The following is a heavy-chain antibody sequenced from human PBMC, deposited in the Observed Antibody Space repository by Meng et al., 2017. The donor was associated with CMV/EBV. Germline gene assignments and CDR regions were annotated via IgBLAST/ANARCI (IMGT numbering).Heavy chain of an antibody. Sequence: GSLRLSCTVSGGSISSYYWSWIRQPPGKGLEWIGYIYYSGSTNYNPSLKSRVTISVDTYKNQFSLKLSSVTAADTAVYYCASSVKHITIFGVAKTNLNFDYWGQGTLVTVSS. J-gene: IGHJ4*02. CDR1: GGSISSYY. CDR3: ASSVKHITIFGVAKTNLNFDY. V-gene: IGHV4-59*01. CDR2: IYYSGST. D-gene: IGHD3-3*01.